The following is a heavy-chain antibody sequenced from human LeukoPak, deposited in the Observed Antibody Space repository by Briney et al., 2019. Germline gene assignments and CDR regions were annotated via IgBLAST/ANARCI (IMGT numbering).Heavy chain of an antibody. V-gene: IGHV1-8*01. CDR3: ARGSVYRVATTDDY. CDR1: GYTFTSYD. J-gene: IGHJ4*02. D-gene: IGHD5-12*01. CDR2: MNPNSGNT. Sequence: ASVRVSCKASGYTFTSYDINWVRQATGQGLEWMGWMNPNSGNTGYAQKFQGRVTMTRNTSISTAYMELSSLRSEDTAVYYCARGSVYRVATTDDYWGQGTLVTVSS.